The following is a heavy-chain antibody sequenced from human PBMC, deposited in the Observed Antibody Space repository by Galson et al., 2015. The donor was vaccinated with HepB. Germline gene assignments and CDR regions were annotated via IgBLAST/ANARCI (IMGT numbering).Heavy chain of an antibody. V-gene: IGHV3-53*01. D-gene: IGHD3-22*01. Sequence: SLRLSCAASGFTVSSNYMSWVRQAPGKGLEWVSVIYSGGSTYYADSVKGRFTISRDNSKNTLYLQMNSLRAEDTAVYYCARERRGSSGYHVVYWGQGTLVTVSS. CDR2: IYSGGST. CDR1: GFTVSSNY. J-gene: IGHJ4*02. CDR3: ARERRGSSGYHVVY.